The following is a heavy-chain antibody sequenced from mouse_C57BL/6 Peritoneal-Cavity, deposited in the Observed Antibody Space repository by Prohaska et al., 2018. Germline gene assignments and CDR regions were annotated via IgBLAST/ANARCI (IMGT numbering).Heavy chain of an antibody. D-gene: IGHD2-2*01. Sequence: EVQLVESGGGLVKPGGSLKLSCAASGFTFSDYGMHWVRRAPEKVLEWVACICSGSSTIYYADTVKGRFTISRDNAKNTLFLQMTSLRSEDTAMYYCARVHGSAWFAYWGQGTLVTVSA. J-gene: IGHJ3*01. V-gene: IGHV5-17*01. CDR2: ICSGSSTI. CDR3: ARVHGSAWFAY. CDR1: GFTFSDYG.